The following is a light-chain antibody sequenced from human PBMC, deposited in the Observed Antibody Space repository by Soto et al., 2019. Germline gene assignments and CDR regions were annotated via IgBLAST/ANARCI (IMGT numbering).Light chain of an antibody. Sequence: DIQMTQSPSTLSASVGDRVTITCRASQSFSTWLAWYQQKPGKAPNLLIYETSILESGVQSRFSGSGSGTEFTLTISSRQPDDFSTYYCQQYTSNPLTFGGGTKVEIK. J-gene: IGKJ4*01. CDR3: QQYTSNPLT. V-gene: IGKV1-5*03. CDR1: QSFSTW. CDR2: ETS.